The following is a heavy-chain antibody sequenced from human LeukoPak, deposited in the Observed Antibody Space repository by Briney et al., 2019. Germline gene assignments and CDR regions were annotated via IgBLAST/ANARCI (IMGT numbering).Heavy chain of an antibody. J-gene: IGHJ6*02. Sequence: SETLSLTCTVSGGSSSSYYWSWIRQSPGKGLEWIGYIYYSGSTNYNPSLKSRVTMSVDTSKNQFSLMLSSVTAADTAVYYCASRLQTSWVMDVWGQGTTVTVSS. CDR2: IYYSGST. CDR1: GGSSSSYY. D-gene: IGHD1-26*01. CDR3: ASRLQTSWVMDV. V-gene: IGHV4-59*01.